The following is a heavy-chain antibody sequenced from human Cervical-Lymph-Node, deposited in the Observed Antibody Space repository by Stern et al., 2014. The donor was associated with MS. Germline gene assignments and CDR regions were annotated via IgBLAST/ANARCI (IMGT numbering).Heavy chain of an antibody. CDR1: GGSITNRDY. V-gene: IGHV4-39*02. D-gene: IGHD4-11*01. Sequence: QLQLQESGPGLVKPSETLSLTCTVSGGSITNRDYWGWIRQSPGKGLEWIGRVYYSGITYYRPSLKSRANISIDTSRNPFFLRLTSVTATDTAVYFCARGVTAVTNYVPNWCFDLWGRGTLVTVSS. CDR2: VYYSGIT. CDR3: ARGVTAVTNYVPNWCFDL. J-gene: IGHJ2*01.